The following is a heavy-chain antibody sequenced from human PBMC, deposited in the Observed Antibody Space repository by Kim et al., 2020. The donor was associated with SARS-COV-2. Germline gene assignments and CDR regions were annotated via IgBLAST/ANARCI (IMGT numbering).Heavy chain of an antibody. Sequence: GGSLRLSCAASGFTFSSYAMHWVRQAPGKGLEWVAVISYDGSNKYYADSVKGRFTISRDNSKNTLYLQMNSLRAEDTAVYYCARAGYSSGWYPYWGQGTLVTVSS. V-gene: IGHV3-30*04. CDR2: ISYDGSNK. CDR1: GFTFSSYA. D-gene: IGHD6-19*01. J-gene: IGHJ4*02. CDR3: ARAGYSSGWYPY.